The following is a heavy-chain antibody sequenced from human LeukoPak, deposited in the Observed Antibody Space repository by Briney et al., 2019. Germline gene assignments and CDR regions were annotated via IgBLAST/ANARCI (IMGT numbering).Heavy chain of an antibody. CDR2: INHSGST. CDR3: ARGPYNWNYWGPPRY. Sequence: SETLSLTCTVSGGSFSIYYWSWIRQPPGKGLEWIGEINHSGSTNYNPSLKSRVTISVDTSKNQFSLKLSSVTAADTAVYYCARGPYNWNYWGPPRYWGQGTLVTVSS. V-gene: IGHV4-34*01. J-gene: IGHJ4*02. D-gene: IGHD1-7*01. CDR1: GGSFSIYY.